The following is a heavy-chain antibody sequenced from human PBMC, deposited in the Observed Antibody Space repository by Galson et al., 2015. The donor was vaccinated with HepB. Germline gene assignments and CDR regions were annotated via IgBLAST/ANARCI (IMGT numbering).Heavy chain of an antibody. CDR1: GYTLTELS. D-gene: IGHD6-13*01. Sequence: SVKVSCKVSGYTLTELSMHWVRQAPGKGLEWMGGFDPEDGETIYAQKFQGRVTMTEDTSTDTAYMELSSLRSEDTAVYYCATNDIAAAGTVADYWGQGTLVTVSS. V-gene: IGHV1-24*01. J-gene: IGHJ4*02. CDR3: ATNDIAAAGTVADY. CDR2: FDPEDGET.